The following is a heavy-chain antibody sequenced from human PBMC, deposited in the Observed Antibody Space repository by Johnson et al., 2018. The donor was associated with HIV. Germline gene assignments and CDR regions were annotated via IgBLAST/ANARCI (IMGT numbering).Heavy chain of an antibody. J-gene: IGHJ3*01. D-gene: IGHD3-16*01. V-gene: IGHV3-9*01. CDR1: GFTFDDYA. Sequence: QLVESGGGLVQPGRSVRLSCAASGFTFDDYAMHWVRQAPGKGLEWVSGISWNSGSIGYADSVRGRFTISRDNSKNILYLQMNSLRPEDTAVYYCARANRSPFGGVNDAFDVWGQGTMVTVSS. CDR3: ARANRSPFGGVNDAFDV. CDR2: ISWNSGSI.